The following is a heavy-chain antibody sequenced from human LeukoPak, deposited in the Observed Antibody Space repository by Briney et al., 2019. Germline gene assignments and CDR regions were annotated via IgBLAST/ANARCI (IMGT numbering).Heavy chain of an antibody. J-gene: IGHJ4*02. CDR3: ARLRRDGYNYPFFFDY. V-gene: IGHV4-59*08. Sequence: SETLSLTCTVSGGSISSYYWSWIRQPPGKGLEWIGYIYYSGSTNYNPSLKSRVTISVDTSKNQFSLKLSSVTAADTAVYYCARLRRDGYNYPFFFDYWGQGTLVTVSS. CDR2: IYYSGST. CDR1: GGSISSYY. D-gene: IGHD5-24*01.